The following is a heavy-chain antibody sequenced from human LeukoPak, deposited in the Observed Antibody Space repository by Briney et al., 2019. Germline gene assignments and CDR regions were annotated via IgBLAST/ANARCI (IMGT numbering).Heavy chain of an antibody. V-gene: IGHV4-4*09. CDR1: GGSIGTFH. J-gene: IGHJ5*02. CDR3: ARSDGIVGEEAWFDP. Sequence: SETLSLTCSVSGGSIGTFHWHWIRQPPGKGLEWIGYIFTTEVTNYSPSLKSRVTISVDTSKNQFSLRLSSVTAADTAIYYCARSDGIVGEEAWFDPWGQGTLVTVSS. D-gene: IGHD1-26*01. CDR2: IFTTEVT.